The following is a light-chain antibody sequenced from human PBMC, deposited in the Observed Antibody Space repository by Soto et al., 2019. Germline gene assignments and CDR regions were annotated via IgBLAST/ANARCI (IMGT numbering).Light chain of an antibody. CDR1: TSDFGGYNY. CDR3: CSYEGTYSFWV. V-gene: IGLV2-11*01. J-gene: IGLJ3*02. Sequence: QSALTQPRSVSGSPGQSVTISCTGTTSDFGGYNYVSWYQQYPGKAPKVIIYDVSERPSGVPDRFSGSKSGNTASLTISGLQAEDEADYHCCSYEGTYSFWVFGGGTKLTVL. CDR2: DVS.